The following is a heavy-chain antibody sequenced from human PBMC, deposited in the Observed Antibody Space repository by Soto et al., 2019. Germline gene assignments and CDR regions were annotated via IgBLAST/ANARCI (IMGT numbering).Heavy chain of an antibody. J-gene: IGHJ3*02. CDR1: GDSITSNSYF. CDR3: ARRYSSAFDI. CDR2: IYYSGST. D-gene: IGHD6-13*01. V-gene: IGHV4-39*07. Sequence: TVSGDSITSNSYFWAWIRQPPGKGLEWIGSIYYSGSTNYNPSLKSRVTISVDTSKNQFSLKLSSVTAADTAVYYCARRYSSAFDIWGQGTMVTVSS.